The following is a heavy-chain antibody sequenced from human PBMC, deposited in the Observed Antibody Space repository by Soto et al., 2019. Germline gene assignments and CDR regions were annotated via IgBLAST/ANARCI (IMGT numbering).Heavy chain of an antibody. CDR3: AADLRAPGIAAAGPHYYYYYGMDV. Sequence: ASVKVSCKASGFTFTSSAVQWVRQARGQRLEWVGWIVVGSGNTNYAQKFQERVTITRDMSTSTAYMELSSLRSEDTAVYYCAADLRAPGIAAAGPHYYYYYGMDVRAQRTTVTVSS. CDR2: IVVGSGNT. D-gene: IGHD6-13*01. V-gene: IGHV1-58*01. J-gene: IGHJ6*02. CDR1: GFTFTSSA.